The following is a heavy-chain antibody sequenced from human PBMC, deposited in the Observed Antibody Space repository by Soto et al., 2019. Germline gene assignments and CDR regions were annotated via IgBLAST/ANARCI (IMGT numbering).Heavy chain of an antibody. V-gene: IGHV4-31*03. CDR3: AASWSSSLHFQS. CDR1: GASVSSDGYY. CDR2: ISHSGIT. D-gene: IGHD6-13*01. Sequence: PSETLSLTCRVSGASVSSDGYYWTWLRQYSGGGLEFIGYISHSGITYHNPSLQSRPTLSVDTSKNLFSLDLRFVTVADTAIYYGAASWSSSLHFQSWGQGTLVTVSS. J-gene: IGHJ4*02.